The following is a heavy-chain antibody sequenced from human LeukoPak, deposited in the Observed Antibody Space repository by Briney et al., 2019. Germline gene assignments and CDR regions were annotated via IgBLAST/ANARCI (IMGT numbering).Heavy chain of an antibody. D-gene: IGHD1-7*01. CDR2: IHYSGST. J-gene: IGHJ4*02. V-gene: IGHV4-59*08. CDR3: ASTEWNYAR. Sequence: AETLSLTCTVSGGSITNCCGSWMRQPPGKGLEWIGYIHYSGSTNYNPSLKSRVTISLDTSKNQFSLRLTSVTAADPAIYYCASTEWNYARWGQGTLVTVSS. CDR1: GGSITNCC.